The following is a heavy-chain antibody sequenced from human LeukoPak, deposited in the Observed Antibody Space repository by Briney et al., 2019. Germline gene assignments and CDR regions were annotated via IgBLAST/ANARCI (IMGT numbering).Heavy chain of an antibody. D-gene: IGHD4-11*01. J-gene: IGHJ3*01. CDR1: GFTFSSYA. CDR2: IKQDGSEK. Sequence: GGSLRLSCVVSGFTFSSYAMSWVRQAPGKGLEWVANIKQDGSEKYYVDSVKGRFTISRDNAKNSLYLQMNSLRAEDTAVYYCARDWYNNSDAFDLWGQGTMVTVSS. V-gene: IGHV3-7*01. CDR3: ARDWYNNSDAFDL.